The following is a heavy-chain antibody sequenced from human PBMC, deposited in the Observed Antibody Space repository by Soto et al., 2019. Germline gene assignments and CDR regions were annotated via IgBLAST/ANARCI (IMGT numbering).Heavy chain of an antibody. Sequence: GGSLRLSCAASGFTFSSYAMSWVRQAPGKGLDWVSVISGSSDSTYYADSVKGRFTISRDNSKNTLYLQMSSLRAEDTAVYYCATPHDYGDYVWGFWGQGTLVTVSS. CDR3: ATPHDYGDYVWGF. CDR1: GFTFSSYA. D-gene: IGHD4-17*01. CDR2: ISGSSDST. J-gene: IGHJ4*02. V-gene: IGHV3-23*01.